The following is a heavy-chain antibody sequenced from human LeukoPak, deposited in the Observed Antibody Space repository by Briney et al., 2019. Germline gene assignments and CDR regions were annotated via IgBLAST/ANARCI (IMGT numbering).Heavy chain of an antibody. CDR1: GGSFSDYY. J-gene: IGHJ4*02. V-gene: IGHV4-34*01. CDR2: INHSGSTT. Sequence: SETLSLTCAAYGGSFSDYYWSWIRQPPGKGLEWIGEINHSGSTTNYNPSLKNRVTISVDTSKNQFSLKLSSVTAADTAVYYCARVITVRGVIFDYWGQGTLVTVSS. D-gene: IGHD3-16*01. CDR3: ARVITVRGVIFDY.